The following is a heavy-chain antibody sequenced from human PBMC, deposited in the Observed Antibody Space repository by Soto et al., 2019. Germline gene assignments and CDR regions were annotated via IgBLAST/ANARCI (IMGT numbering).Heavy chain of an antibody. J-gene: IGHJ4*02. CDR2: IGTTGDT. CDR3: ASAIGPTLFDY. CDR1: GFTFSSYD. D-gene: IGHD3-22*01. Sequence: GGSLRLSCSASGFTFSSYDMHWVRQGTGKGLEWVSAIGTTGDTYYAGSVKGRFTISRENAKNSLYLQMNSLRAGDTAIYFCASAIGPTLFDYWGQGTLVTVSS. V-gene: IGHV3-13*04.